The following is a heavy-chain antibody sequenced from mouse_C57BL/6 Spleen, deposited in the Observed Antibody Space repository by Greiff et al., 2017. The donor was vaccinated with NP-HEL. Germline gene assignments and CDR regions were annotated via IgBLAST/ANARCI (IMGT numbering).Heavy chain of an antibody. CDR3: ARDLDYGSSFDY. D-gene: IGHD1-1*01. Sequence: DVQLVESGGDLVKPGGSLKLSCAASGFTFSSYGMSWVRQTPDKRLEWVATISSGGSYTYYPDSVKGRFTISRDNAKNTLYLQMSSLKSEDTAMYYCARDLDYGSSFDYWGQGTTLTVSS. CDR1: GFTFSSYG. V-gene: IGHV5-6*01. CDR2: ISSGGSYT. J-gene: IGHJ2*01.